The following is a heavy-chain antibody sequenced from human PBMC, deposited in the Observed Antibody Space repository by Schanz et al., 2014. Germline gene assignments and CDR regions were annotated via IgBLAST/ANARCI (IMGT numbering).Heavy chain of an antibody. D-gene: IGHD3-10*01. Sequence: EVQLVESGGGLVKPGGFLRLSCAASGFTLSNYAMSWVRQAPGKGLEWVSSISSGGGSTYYADSVKGRFTISRDNSKNTLYLQMNSLRAEDTAVYYCAKGRFGELSAFDIWGQGTMVTVSS. CDR1: GFTLSNYA. CDR2: ISSGGGST. V-gene: IGHV3-23*04. CDR3: AKGRFGELSAFDI. J-gene: IGHJ3*02.